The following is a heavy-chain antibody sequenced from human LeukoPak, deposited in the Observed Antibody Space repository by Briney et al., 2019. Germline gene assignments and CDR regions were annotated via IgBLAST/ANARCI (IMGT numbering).Heavy chain of an antibody. J-gene: IGHJ6*02. D-gene: IGHD3-10*01. CDR2: MNPNSGNT. Sequence: ASVKVSCKASGYTFTSYDINWVRQATGQGLEWMGWMNPNSGNTGYAQKFQGRVTMTRNTSISTAYMELSSLGSEDTAVYYCARGSRGGGFGELLRYLNYYYGMDVWGQGTTVTVSS. V-gene: IGHV1-8*01. CDR1: GYTFTSYD. CDR3: ARGSRGGGFGELLRYLNYYYGMDV.